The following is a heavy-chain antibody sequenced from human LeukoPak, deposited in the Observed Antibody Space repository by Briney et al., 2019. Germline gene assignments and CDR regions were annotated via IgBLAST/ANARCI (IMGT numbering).Heavy chain of an antibody. CDR3: ARDVSSSPDHDAFDI. J-gene: IGHJ3*02. D-gene: IGHD6-6*01. CDR1: GGSISSGSFY. CDR2: IYYSGST. V-gene: IGHV4-61*01. Sequence: SETLSLTCNVSGGSISSGSFYWGWIRQPPGKGLEWIGYIYYSGSTNYNPSLKSRVTISVDTSKNQFSLKLSSVTAADTAVYYCARDVSSSPDHDAFDIWGQGTMVTVSS.